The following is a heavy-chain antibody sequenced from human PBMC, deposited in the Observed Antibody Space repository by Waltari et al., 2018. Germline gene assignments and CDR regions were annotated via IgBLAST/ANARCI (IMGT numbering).Heavy chain of an antibody. V-gene: IGHV4-59*01. D-gene: IGHD3-10*01. CDR2: IYYSGST. J-gene: IGHJ4*02. CDR1: GGSISSYY. CDR3: ARSPHYGSGSYPFDY. Sequence: QVQLQESGPGLMKPSETLSLTCTVSGGSISSYYWSWIRQPPGKGLEWIGYIYYSGSTNYNPSLKSRVTISVDTSKNQFSLKLSSVTAADTAVYYCARSPHYGSGSYPFDYWGQGTLVTVSS.